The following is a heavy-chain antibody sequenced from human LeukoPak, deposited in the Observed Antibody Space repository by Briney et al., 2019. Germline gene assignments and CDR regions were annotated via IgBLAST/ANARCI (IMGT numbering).Heavy chain of an antibody. CDR1: GGSISSSSYY. CDR3: TTNLYGSGNYFAY. D-gene: IGHD3-10*01. J-gene: IGHJ4*02. Sequence: SETLSLSCTVSGGSISSSSYYWGWIRQPRGKGLEWIGSIYYSGSTYYNPSLKSRVTISVDTSKNQFSLKLSSVTAADTAVYYCTTNLYGSGNYFAYWGQGTLVTVSS. V-gene: IGHV4-39*01. CDR2: IYYSGST.